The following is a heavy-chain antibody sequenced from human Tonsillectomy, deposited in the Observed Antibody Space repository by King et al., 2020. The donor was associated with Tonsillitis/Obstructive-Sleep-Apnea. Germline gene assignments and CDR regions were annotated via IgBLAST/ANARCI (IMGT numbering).Heavy chain of an antibody. CDR3: ARDKGDTAPGPRPAFDY. CDR2: ISSSGRTI. D-gene: IGHD5-18*01. V-gene: IGHV3-48*03. Sequence: VQLVESGGGLVQPGGSLRLSCAASGFTFSSYEMNWVRQAPGKGLEWVSYISSSGRTIYYADSVKGRFTISRDNAKNSLYLQMNSLRAEDTAVYYCARDKGDTAPGPRPAFDYWGQGTLVTVSS. J-gene: IGHJ4*02. CDR1: GFTFSSYE.